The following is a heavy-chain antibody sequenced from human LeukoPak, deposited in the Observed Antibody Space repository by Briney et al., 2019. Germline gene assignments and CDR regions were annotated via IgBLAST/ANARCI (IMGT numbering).Heavy chain of an antibody. J-gene: IGHJ3*02. Sequence: ASVKVSCKASGYTSTSYYMHWVRQAPGQGLEWMGIINPSGGSTSYAQKFQGRVTMTRDTSTSTVYMELSSLRSEDTALYYCATEEMTTTAFDIWGQGTMVTVSS. CDR2: INPSGGST. D-gene: IGHD5-24*01. CDR1: GYTSTSYY. V-gene: IGHV1-46*01. CDR3: ATEEMTTTAFDI.